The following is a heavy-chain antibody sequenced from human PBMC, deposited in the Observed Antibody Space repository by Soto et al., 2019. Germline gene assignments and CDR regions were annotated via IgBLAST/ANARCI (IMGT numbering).Heavy chain of an antibody. CDR1: GFTFSNYW. CDR3: SRDVVVGAKALNY. V-gene: IGHV3-7*01. Sequence: GGSLRLSCAASGFTFSNYWMTWVRQAPGKGLEWVANIKEDGSEKHYVGSVKGRFTISRDNAKNSLHLQMNSLRVEDTAVYFCSRDVVVGAKALNYWGQGALVTVSS. D-gene: IGHD2-15*01. J-gene: IGHJ4*02. CDR2: IKEDGSEK.